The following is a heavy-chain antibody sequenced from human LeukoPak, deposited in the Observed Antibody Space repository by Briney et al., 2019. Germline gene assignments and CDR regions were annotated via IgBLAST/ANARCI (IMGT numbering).Heavy chain of an antibody. CDR3: ARYYYDSSGPRGAFDI. D-gene: IGHD3-22*01. CDR2: IYPGDSDT. Sequence: GECLKISCKGSGYSFTSYWIGWVRQMPGKGLEWMGIIYPGDSDTRYSPSFQGQVTISADKSISTAYLQWSSLKASDTAMYYCARYYYDSSGPRGAFDIWGQGTMVTASS. V-gene: IGHV5-51*01. J-gene: IGHJ3*02. CDR1: GYSFTSYW.